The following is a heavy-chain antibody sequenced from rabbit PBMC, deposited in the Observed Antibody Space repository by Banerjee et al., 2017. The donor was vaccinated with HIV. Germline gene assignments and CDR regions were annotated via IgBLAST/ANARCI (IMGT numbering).Heavy chain of an antibody. CDR3: ARYAAWTGYAYG. D-gene: IGHD6-1*01. J-gene: IGHJ6*01. V-gene: IGHV1S40*01. CDR1: GFSFSSSYY. CDR2: IYTGSSGDT. Sequence: QSLEESGGDLVKPGASLTLTCTASGFSFSSSYYMCWVRQAPGKGLEWIGCIYTGSSGDTHYASWAKGRFTISKTSSTTVTLQMTSLTAADTATYFCARYAAWTGYAYGWGQGTLVTVS.